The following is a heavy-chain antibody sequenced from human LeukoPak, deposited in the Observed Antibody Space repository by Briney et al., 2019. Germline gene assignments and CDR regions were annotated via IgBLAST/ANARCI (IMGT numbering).Heavy chain of an antibody. CDR1: GGSISSYY. CDR2: IYTSGST. CDR3: ARDYYGSGSQNWFDP. J-gene: IGHJ5*02. D-gene: IGHD3-10*01. Sequence: SETLSLTCTVSGGSISSYYWSWIRQPAGKGLEWLGRIYTSGSTNYNPSLKSRVTMSVDTSKNQFSLKLSSVTAADTAVYYCARDYYGSGSQNWFDPWGQGTLVTVSS. V-gene: IGHV4-4*07.